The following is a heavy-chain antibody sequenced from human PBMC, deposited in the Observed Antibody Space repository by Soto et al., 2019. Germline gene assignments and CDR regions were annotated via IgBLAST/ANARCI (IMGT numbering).Heavy chain of an antibody. CDR2: INHSGST. CDR3: ARVYNWNFQFDY. V-gene: IGHV4-34*01. D-gene: IGHD1-7*01. CDR1: GGSFSGYY. J-gene: IGHJ4*02. Sequence: PSETLSLTCAVYGGSFSGYYWSWIRQPPGKGLEWIGEINHSGSTNYNPSLKSRVTISVDTSKNQFSLKLSSVTAADTAVYYCARVYNWNFQFDYWGQGTLVTVSS.